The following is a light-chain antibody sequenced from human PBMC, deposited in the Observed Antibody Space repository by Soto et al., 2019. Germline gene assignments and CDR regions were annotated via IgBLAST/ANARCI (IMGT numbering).Light chain of an antibody. J-gene: IGKJ4*01. CDR3: MQGTHWPLT. Sequence: DVVMTQSPLSLPVTLGQPASISCRSSQSLVYSDGNTSLNWFQQRPGQSPRRLIYKVSTRDSGVPDRFSGSGSGTDFTLKISRVEAEDVGVYYCMQGTHWPLTFGGGTKVEIK. CDR1: QSLVYSDGNTS. V-gene: IGKV2-30*01. CDR2: KVS.